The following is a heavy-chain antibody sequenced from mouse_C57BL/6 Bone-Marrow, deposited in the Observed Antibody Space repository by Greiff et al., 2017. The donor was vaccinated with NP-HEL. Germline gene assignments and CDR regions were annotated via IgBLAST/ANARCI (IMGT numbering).Heavy chain of an antibody. D-gene: IGHD2-1*01. CDR3: ARVGDLIWVNWYFDV. J-gene: IGHJ1*03. Sequence: QVTLNESGPGILQPSQTLSLSCSFSGFSLSTFGMGLGWIRQPSGKGLEWLAHIWWDDDKYYNPALNSRLITSKDTSKNQVFLKIANVDTADTATYYCARVGDLIWVNWYFDVWGTGTTVTVSS. CDR2: IWWDDDK. V-gene: IGHV8-8*01. CDR1: GFSLSTFGMG.